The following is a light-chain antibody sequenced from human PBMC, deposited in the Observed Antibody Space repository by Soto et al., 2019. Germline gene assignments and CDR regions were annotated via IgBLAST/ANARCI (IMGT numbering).Light chain of an antibody. Sequence: EIVLAQSRATLSFAGGECTTRCWTSGQSLHTKYFTWYQQRPGQAPRLLIYGGSNRATGIPDRFSGSGSGTHSTLTISRLEPEDPAVHYCQHYDASQWTFGQGTKVDIK. CDR3: QHYDASQWT. J-gene: IGKJ1*01. CDR1: QSLHTKY. CDR2: GGS. V-gene: IGKV3-20*01.